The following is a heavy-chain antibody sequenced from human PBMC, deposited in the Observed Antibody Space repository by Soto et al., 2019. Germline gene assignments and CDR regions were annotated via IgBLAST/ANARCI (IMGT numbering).Heavy chain of an antibody. CDR1: GYTFTSYY. CDR2: INPSGGST. Sequence: ASVKVSCKASGYTFTSYYMHWVRQAPGQGLEWMGIINPSGGSTSYAQKFQGRVTMTRDTSTSTVYMELSSLRSEDTAVYYCSRVDPGETSPFDHWGQGTLVTVSS. CDR3: SRVDPGETSPFDH. V-gene: IGHV1-46*03. D-gene: IGHD3-10*01. J-gene: IGHJ4*02.